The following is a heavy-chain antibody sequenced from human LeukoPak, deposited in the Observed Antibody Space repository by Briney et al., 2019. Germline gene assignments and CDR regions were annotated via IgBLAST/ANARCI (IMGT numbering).Heavy chain of an antibody. CDR2: ISYDGSNK. CDR1: GFTFSSYG. V-gene: IGHV3-30*18. J-gene: IGHJ6*03. Sequence: PGGTLRLSCAASGFTFSSYGMHWVRQAPGKGLEWVAVISYDGSNKYYADSVKGRFTISRDNSKNTLYLQMNSLRAEDTAVYYCAKAGYSSGRYYYYYYMDVWGKGTTVTVSS. D-gene: IGHD6-19*01. CDR3: AKAGYSSGRYYYYYYMDV.